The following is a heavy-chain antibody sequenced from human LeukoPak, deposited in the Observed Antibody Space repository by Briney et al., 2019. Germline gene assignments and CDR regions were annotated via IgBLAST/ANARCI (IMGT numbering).Heavy chain of an antibody. CDR3: ARPYYYDSRIDP. D-gene: IGHD3-22*01. CDR1: DGSISSGDYY. J-gene: IGHJ5*02. CDR2: TCYSGST. V-gene: IGHV4-30-4*01. Sequence: SETLSLTCTVSDGSISSGDYYWSWLRQPPGKGLGWIGYTCYSGSTYYNPSLKSRATISVDTSKNQFSLKLTSVTAADTAVYYCARPYYYDSRIDPWGQGTLVTVSS.